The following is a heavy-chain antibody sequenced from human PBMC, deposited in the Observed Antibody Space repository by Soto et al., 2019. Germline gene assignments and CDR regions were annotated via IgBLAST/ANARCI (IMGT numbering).Heavy chain of an antibody. D-gene: IGHD1-20*01. CDR3: ARLGITTPSANYFDD. CDR2: IYYSGNT. Sequence: SETLSLTCTVSGGSISSSYYWGWIRQPPGKGLEWIGNIYYSGNTCYNSSLKSRVTISLDTSKNQFSLKLNSVTAADTAVYYCARLGITTPSANYFDDWGQGTLVTVSS. J-gene: IGHJ4*02. V-gene: IGHV4-39*01. CDR1: GGSISSSYY.